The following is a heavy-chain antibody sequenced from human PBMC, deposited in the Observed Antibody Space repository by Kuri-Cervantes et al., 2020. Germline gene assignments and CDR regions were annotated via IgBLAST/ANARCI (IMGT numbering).Heavy chain of an antibody. D-gene: IGHD3-10*01. CDR1: GYSFTSYW. CDR2: IYPGDSDT. J-gene: IGHJ3*02. CDR3: ARRGLDDDAFDI. V-gene: IGHV5-51*01. Sequence: GESLKISCKGSGYSFTSYWIGWVRQMPGKGLEWMGIIYPGDSDTRYSPSFQGQVTMTADKSISTAYVQWSSLKASDTAIYYCARRGLDDDAFDIWGQGTVVTVSS.